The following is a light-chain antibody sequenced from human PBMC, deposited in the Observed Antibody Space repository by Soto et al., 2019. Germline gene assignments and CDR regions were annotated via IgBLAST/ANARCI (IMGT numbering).Light chain of an antibody. CDR2: DAS. Sequence: EIVLTQSPATLSLSPGERGTLSCRASQSVSSHLAWYQQKPGQAPRRLIYDASKRPTGIPARFSGSGSGTDFTLTISSLEPEDSAVYYCQQRSDRLPITFGQGTRLEIK. CDR3: QQRSDRLPIT. J-gene: IGKJ5*01. CDR1: QSVSSH. V-gene: IGKV3-11*01.